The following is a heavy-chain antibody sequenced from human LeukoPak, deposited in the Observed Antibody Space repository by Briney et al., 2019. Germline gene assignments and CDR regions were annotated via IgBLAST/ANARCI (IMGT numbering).Heavy chain of an antibody. J-gene: IGHJ5*02. V-gene: IGHV4-30-2*01. CDR2: VHHSGSS. CDR3: AKGAARTGWFDP. Sequence: PSQTLSLTCTVSGDSITNGGYYWSWIRQPPGKGLEWIGYVHHSGSSYYNPSLKSRVSTSVDRTNNQFSLKLSSVTAAGTAVYYCAKGAARTGWFDPWGQGALVIVSS. D-gene: IGHD3/OR15-3a*01. CDR1: GDSITNGGYY.